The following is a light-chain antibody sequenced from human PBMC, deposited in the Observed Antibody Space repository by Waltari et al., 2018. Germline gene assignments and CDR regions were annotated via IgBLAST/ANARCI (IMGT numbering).Light chain of an antibody. CDR1: TGAVTSGQF. V-gene: IGLV7-46*01. CDR3: SVSYSGHVI. CDR2: DTS. J-gene: IGLJ2*01. Sequence: QVVVTQEPSLTVSPGGTVTLTCGSSTGAVTSGQFPYWFLQKPGKAPRTLVYDTSNKHSWTPARFSGSLLGGKAALTLSGAQPEDDAEYYCSVSYSGHVIFGGGTKLTVL.